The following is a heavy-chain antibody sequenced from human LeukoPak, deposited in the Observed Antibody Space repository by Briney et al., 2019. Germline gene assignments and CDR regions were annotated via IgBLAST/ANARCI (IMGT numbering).Heavy chain of an antibody. CDR2: VSGTGGRT. CDR3: VKASSSSPRYNWFDA. D-gene: IGHD6-6*01. CDR1: GFTVSTYA. J-gene: IGHJ5*02. V-gene: IGHV3-23*01. Sequence: GGSLRLSCAASGFTVSTYAMSWVRQAPGKGLEWVSVVSGTGGRTYYADSVKGRFTISRDNSKNTLYLQMNSLRAEDTALYYCVKASSSSPRYNWFDAWGQGTLVTVSS.